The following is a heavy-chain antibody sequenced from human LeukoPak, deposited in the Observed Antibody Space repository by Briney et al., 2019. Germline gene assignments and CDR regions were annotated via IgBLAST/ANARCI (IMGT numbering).Heavy chain of an antibody. D-gene: IGHD2-8*01. CDR1: GFTYSSYA. Sequence: GGALRLSRAASGFTYSSYAMTWVRQSPGKGLEWVSTLSGRGNSRYYADSVQGRFTISRDNFKNTLYLQMNSLRVEDTAVYYCARDVNGGYWGQGTLVTVSS. CDR2: LSGRGNSR. V-gene: IGHV3-23*01. CDR3: ARDVNGGY. J-gene: IGHJ4*02.